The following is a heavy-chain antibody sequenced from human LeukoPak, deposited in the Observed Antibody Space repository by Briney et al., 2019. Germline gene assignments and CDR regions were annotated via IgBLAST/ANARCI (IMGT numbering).Heavy chain of an antibody. CDR3: ARAYIVNTNGDNVHYYMDV. CDR2: IIPLFDSP. Sequence: ASVKVSCKASGGTFTFGTAGVTWVRQASGQRLEWLGGIIPLFDSPHYAPNFQGRLTITADRFSGVAYMDLSSLSSEDTAVYYCARAYIVNTNGDNVHYYMDVWGTGTTVTVSS. J-gene: IGHJ6*03. V-gene: IGHV1-69*06. CDR1: GGTFTFGTAG. D-gene: IGHD5-24*01.